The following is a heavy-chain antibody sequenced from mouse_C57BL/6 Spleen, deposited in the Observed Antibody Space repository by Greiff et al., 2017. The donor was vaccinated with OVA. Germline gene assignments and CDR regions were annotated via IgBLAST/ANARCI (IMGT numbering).Heavy chain of an antibody. CDR1: GFTFSDYY. Sequence: EVKVVESEGGLVQPGSSMKLSCTASGFTFSDYYMAWVRQVPEKGLEWVANINYDGSSTYYLDSLKSRFIISRDNAKNILYLQMSSLKSEDTATYYCARGGTGYFDYWGQGTTLTVSS. V-gene: IGHV5-16*01. D-gene: IGHD3-3*01. CDR3: ARGGTGYFDY. J-gene: IGHJ2*01. CDR2: INYDGSST.